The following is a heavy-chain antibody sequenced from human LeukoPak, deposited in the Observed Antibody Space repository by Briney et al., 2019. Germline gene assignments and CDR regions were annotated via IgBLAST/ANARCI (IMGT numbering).Heavy chain of an antibody. J-gene: IGHJ4*02. V-gene: IGHV3-49*03. CDR1: GFTFGDYA. Sequence: GGSLRLSCTASGFTFGDYAMSWFRQAPGKGLEWVGFIRSKAYGGTTEYAAPVKGRFTISRDDSKSIAYLQMNSLKTEDTAVYYCTREGIVGATTLDYWGQGTLVTVSS. CDR3: TREGIVGATTLDY. CDR2: IRSKAYGGTT. D-gene: IGHD1-26*01.